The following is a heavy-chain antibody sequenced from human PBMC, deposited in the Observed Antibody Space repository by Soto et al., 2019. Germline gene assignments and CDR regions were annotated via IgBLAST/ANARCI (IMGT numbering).Heavy chain of an antibody. CDR3: AKDLPPYGPLGNWFDP. D-gene: IGHD4-17*01. CDR2: ISGSGGST. CDR1: GFTFRSYT. V-gene: IGHV3-23*01. J-gene: IGHJ5*02. Sequence: GGSLRLSCAASGFTFRSYTMDWVRQTPGKGLEWVSAISGSGGSTYDADSVKGRFTISRANSKNTLYLQMNSLRAEDTAVYYCAKDLPPYGPLGNWFDPWGQGTLVTV.